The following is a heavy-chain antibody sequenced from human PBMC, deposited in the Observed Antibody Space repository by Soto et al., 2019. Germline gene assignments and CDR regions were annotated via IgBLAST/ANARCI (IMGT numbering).Heavy chain of an antibody. D-gene: IGHD3-3*01. J-gene: IGHJ6*02. CDR1: GYTFTSYA. Sequence: ASVKVSCQASGYTFTSYAMHWVRQAPGQRLEWMGWINAGDGNTKYSQKFQERVTITRDMSTSTAYMELSSLRSEDTAVYYCAANSDDFWSGPSDPPPDYYYYYGMDVWGQGTTVTVSS. CDR2: INAGDGNT. V-gene: IGHV1-3*01. CDR3: AANSDDFWSGPSDPPPDYYYYYGMDV.